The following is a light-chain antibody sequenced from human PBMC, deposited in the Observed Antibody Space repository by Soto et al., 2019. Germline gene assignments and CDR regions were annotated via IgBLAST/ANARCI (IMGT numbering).Light chain of an antibody. CDR2: GAS. Sequence: EIVLTQSPGTLTLSPGERATLSCRASQSVTSNYLAWYQQKPGQAPRLLVYGASSRATGISDRFSGSGSGTDFTLTISRLEPEDFAVYYCQHYVSPPITFGQGTRLGIK. J-gene: IGKJ5*01. CDR3: QHYVSPPIT. CDR1: QSVTSNY. V-gene: IGKV3-20*01.